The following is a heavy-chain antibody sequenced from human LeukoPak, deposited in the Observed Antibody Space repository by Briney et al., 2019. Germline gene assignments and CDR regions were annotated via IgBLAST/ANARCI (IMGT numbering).Heavy chain of an antibody. CDR1: GGSFSGYY. Sequence: PSETLSLTCAVYGGSFSGYYWSWIRKPPGKRLEWIGEINHSGGTNYNPSLKSRATRSVDTSKNQFSLQLSSVTAADTAVYYCARGKSIAAAPYYYYMDVWGKGTTVTVSS. D-gene: IGHD6-13*01. V-gene: IGHV4-34*01. J-gene: IGHJ6*03. CDR3: ARGKSIAAAPYYYYMDV. CDR2: INHSGGT.